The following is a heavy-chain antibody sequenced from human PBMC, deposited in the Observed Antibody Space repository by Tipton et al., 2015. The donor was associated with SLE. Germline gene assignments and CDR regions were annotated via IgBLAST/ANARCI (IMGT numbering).Heavy chain of an antibody. V-gene: IGHV5-51*01. CDR3: ARHNSSSSLYDYSGMDV. Sequence: QLVQSGAEVKKPGESLKISCKGSGYSFTSYWIGWVRQMPGKGLEWMGIIYPGDSDTRYSPSFHGQVTISADKSISTAYLQWSSLKASDTSMYYCARHNSSSSLYDYSGMDVRGQGTTVTVS. CDR1: GYSFTSYW. D-gene: IGHD6-6*01. CDR2: IYPGDSDT. J-gene: IGHJ6*02.